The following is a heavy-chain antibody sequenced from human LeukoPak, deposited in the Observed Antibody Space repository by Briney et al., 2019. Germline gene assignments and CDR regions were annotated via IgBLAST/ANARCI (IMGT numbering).Heavy chain of an antibody. CDR1: GFTFSSYG. Sequence: PGGSLRLSCAASGFTFSSYGMHWVRQAPGKGLEWVAFIRYDGSNKYYADSVKGRFTISRDNSKNTLYLQMNSLRAEDTAVYYCAKEGAAKWGSSWYDYWGQGTLVTVSS. D-gene: IGHD6-13*01. V-gene: IGHV3-30*02. CDR2: IRYDGSNK. J-gene: IGHJ4*02. CDR3: AKEGAAKWGSSWYDY.